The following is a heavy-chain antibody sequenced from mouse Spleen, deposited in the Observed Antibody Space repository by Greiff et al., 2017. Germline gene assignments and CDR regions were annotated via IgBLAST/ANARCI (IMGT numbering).Heavy chain of an antibody. D-gene: IGHD1-1*01. CDR2: ISNGGGST. Sequence: EVQVVESGGGLVQPGGSLKLSCAASGFTFSDYYMYWVRQTPEKRLEWVAYISNGGGSTYYPDTVKGRFTISRDNAKNTLYLQMSRLKSEDTAMYYCARPDYYGSSYWYFDVWGTGTTVTVSS. J-gene: IGHJ1*03. CDR3: ARPDYYGSSYWYFDV. V-gene: IGHV5-12*01. CDR1: GFTFSDYY.